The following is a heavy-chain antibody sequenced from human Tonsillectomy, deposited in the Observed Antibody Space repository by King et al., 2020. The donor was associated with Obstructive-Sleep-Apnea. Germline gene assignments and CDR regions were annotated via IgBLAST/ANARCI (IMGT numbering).Heavy chain of an antibody. CDR2: IDGDDDK. CDR3: ARIQSSGWFYFDY. CDR1: GFSLSTSGMW. Sequence: VTLKESGPALVKPTQTLTLTCTFSGFSLSTSGMWVGCIRQPPGKALEWLARIDGDDDKYYPTTLKNRLTISKDTSKNQVVLTMTKMDPVDTATYYCARIQSSGWFYFDYWGQGTLVTVSS. V-gene: IGHV2-70*11. D-gene: IGHD6-19*01. J-gene: IGHJ4*02.